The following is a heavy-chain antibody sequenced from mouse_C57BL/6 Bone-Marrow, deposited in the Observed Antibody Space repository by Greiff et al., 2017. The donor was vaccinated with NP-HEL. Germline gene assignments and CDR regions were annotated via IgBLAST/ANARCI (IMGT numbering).Heavy chain of an antibody. CDR1: GYTFTDYY. CDR2: INPKNGGT. J-gene: IGHJ4*01. V-gene: IGHV1-26*01. Sequence: VQLQQSGPELVKPGASVKISCKASGYTFTDYYMNWVKQSHGKSLEWIGDINPKNGGTSYNQKFKGKATLTVDKSSSTAYMELRSLTSEDSAVYYCARSGDYDYDGYAMDYWGQGTSVTVSS. D-gene: IGHD2-4*01. CDR3: ARSGDYDYDGYAMDY.